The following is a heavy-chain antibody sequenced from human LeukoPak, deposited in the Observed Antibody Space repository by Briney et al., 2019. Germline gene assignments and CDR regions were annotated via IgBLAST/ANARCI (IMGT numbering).Heavy chain of an antibody. CDR1: GYTFIGYY. D-gene: IGHD6-19*01. CDR3: ARDLVLIAVTGIKNWFDS. Sequence: ASMKVSCKASGYTFIGYYMHWVRQAPGQGLEWMGWIDPNSGGANYAQKFQGRVTMTRDTSISTAYMELSGLRSDDTAVYYCARDLVLIAVTGIKNWFDSWGQGTLVTVSS. J-gene: IGHJ5*01. V-gene: IGHV1-2*02. CDR2: IDPNSGGA.